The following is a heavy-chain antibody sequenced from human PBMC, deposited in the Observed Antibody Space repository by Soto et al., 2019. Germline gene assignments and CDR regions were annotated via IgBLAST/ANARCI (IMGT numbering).Heavy chain of an antibody. D-gene: IGHD3-3*01. J-gene: IGHJ4*02. CDR2: INHSGST. CDR1: GGSFSGYY. V-gene: IGHV4-34*01. CDR3: VRFHLFWSGYPEPN. Sequence: SETLSLTCAVYGGSFSGYYWSWIRQPPGKGLEWIGEINHSGSTNYNPSLKSRVTISVDTSKNQFSLKLSSVTAADTAVYYCVRFHLFWSGYPEPNWAQGTLVTVSS.